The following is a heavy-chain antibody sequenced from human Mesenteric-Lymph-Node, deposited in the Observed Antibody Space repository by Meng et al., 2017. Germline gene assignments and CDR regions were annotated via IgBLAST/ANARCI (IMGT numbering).Heavy chain of an antibody. CDR3: ARDWGDVRGGFDF. V-gene: IGHV6-1*01. CDR1: GDSVSSNSAA. D-gene: IGHD3-10*02. J-gene: IGHJ4*02. Sequence: QVQFQQSGPGLVKPPPTLSLTCAISGDSVSSNSAAWNWIRQSPSRGLEWLGRTYYRSKYYNDYALSVKSRITINPDTSKNQFSLQLNSVTPEDTAIYYCARDWGDVRGGFDFWGQGTLVTVSS. CDR2: TYYRSKYYN.